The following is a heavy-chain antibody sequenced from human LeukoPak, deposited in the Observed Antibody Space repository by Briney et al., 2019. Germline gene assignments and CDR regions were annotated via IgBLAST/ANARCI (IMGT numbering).Heavy chain of an antibody. CDR2: ISSSGDYP. J-gene: IGHJ4*02. Sequence: GGSLRLSCAASGFAFSFYSMNWVRQAPGKGLEWVSSISSSGDYPYYADSLKGRFTISRDNAKNSLNLQMNSLRAEDTAVYYCARGSSDWFDYFDYWGQGTLVTVSS. V-gene: IGHV3-21*01. D-gene: IGHD3-9*01. CDR1: GFAFSFYS. CDR3: ARGSSDWFDYFDY.